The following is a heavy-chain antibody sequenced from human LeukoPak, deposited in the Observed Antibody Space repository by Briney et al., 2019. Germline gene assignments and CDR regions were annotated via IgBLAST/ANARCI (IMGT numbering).Heavy chain of an antibody. J-gene: IGHJ4*02. CDR2: IYYSGST. V-gene: IGHV4-59*06. D-gene: IGHD5-12*01. CDR1: GGSISSYY. Sequence: SETLSLTCSVSGGSISSYYWSWIRQHPGKGLEWIGYIYYSGSTYYNPSLKSRVTISVDTSKNQFSLKLSSVTAADTAVYYCARDLVPSGYGERPGDYWGQGTLVTVSS. CDR3: ARDLVPSGYGERPGDY.